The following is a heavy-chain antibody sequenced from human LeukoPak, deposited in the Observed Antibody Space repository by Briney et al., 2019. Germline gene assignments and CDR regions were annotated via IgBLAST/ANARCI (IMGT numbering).Heavy chain of an antibody. J-gene: IGHJ4*02. Sequence: GGSLRLSCAASGFTFSSYWMSWVRQAPGKGLEWVANIKQDGSEKYYVDSVNGRFTISRDNAKNSLYLQMNSLRAEDTAVYYCARDTLTYYYDSSGYYSWGQGTLVTVSS. V-gene: IGHV3-7*01. D-gene: IGHD3-22*01. CDR3: ARDTLTYYYDSSGYYS. CDR2: IKQDGSEK. CDR1: GFTFSSYW.